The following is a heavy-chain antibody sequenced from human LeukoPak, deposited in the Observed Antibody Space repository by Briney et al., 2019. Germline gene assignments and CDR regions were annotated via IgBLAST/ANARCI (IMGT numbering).Heavy chain of an antibody. Sequence: PSQTLSLTCTVSGGSISSGSYYWSWIRQPAGKGLEWIGRIYTSGSTNYNPSLKSRVTISVDTSKNQFSLKLSSVTAADTAVYYCARDGLQFRWFDPWGQGTLVTVSS. V-gene: IGHV4-61*02. J-gene: IGHJ5*02. CDR1: GGSISSGSYY. D-gene: IGHD4-11*01. CDR3: ARDGLQFRWFDP. CDR2: IYTSGST.